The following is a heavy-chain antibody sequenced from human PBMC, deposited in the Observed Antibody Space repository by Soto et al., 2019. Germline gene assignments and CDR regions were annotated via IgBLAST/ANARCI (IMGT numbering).Heavy chain of an antibody. CDR3: ASGSNIGAQPPGYYYMDG. CDR1: GGSFSGYY. Sequence: SETLSLTCAVYGGSFSGYYWSWIRQPPGKGLEWIGEINHSGSTNYNPSLKSRVTISVDTSKNQFSLKLSSVTAADTAVYYCASGSNIGAQPPGYYYMDGWGKGTTVTVCS. V-gene: IGHV4-34*01. J-gene: IGHJ6*03. D-gene: IGHD5-12*01. CDR2: INHSGST.